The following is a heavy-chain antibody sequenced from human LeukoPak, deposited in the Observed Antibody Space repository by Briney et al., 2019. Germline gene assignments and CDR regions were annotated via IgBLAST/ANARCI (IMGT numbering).Heavy chain of an antibody. CDR2: IYSSGRT. CDR1: GGSIISYY. Sequence: SETLSLTCTVSGGSIISYYWSWIRQPAGKGLEWIGRIYSSGRTDYNPSLKSRVTISVDKFKNQFSLKMRSVTAADTAVYYCVRGLPPPGSHYALTDYWGQGTLVTVSS. V-gene: IGHV4-4*07. D-gene: IGHD3-10*01. CDR3: VRGLPPPGSHYALTDY. J-gene: IGHJ4*02.